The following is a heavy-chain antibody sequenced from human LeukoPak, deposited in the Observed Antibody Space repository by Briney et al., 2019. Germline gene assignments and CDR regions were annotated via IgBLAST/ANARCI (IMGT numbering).Heavy chain of an antibody. V-gene: IGHV3-23*01. CDR3: AKEPTVLTRYFDY. D-gene: IGHD4/OR15-4a*01. J-gene: IGHJ4*02. CDR2: ISGSFIGT. CDR1: GFTFSSYA. Sequence: GGSLRLSCAASGFTFSSYAMSWVRQAPGKGLEWVSAISGSFIGTYYADSVKGRFTISKDNSKNTLYLQMNSLRAEDTAVYCAKEPTVLTRYFDYWGQGTLVTVSS.